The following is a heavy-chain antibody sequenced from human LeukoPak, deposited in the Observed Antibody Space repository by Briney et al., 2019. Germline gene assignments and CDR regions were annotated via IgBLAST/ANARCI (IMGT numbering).Heavy chain of an antibody. CDR1: GYTFTSYA. Sequence: ASVTVSCKASGYTFTSYAMHWVRQAPGQRLEWMGWINAGNGNTEYSQKFQGRVTITRDTSASTAYMELSSLRSEDTAVYYCARGERKWLLLRPHHFDYWGQGTLVTVSS. CDR3: ARGERKWLLLRPHHFDY. J-gene: IGHJ4*02. D-gene: IGHD3-22*01. V-gene: IGHV1-3*01. CDR2: INAGNGNT.